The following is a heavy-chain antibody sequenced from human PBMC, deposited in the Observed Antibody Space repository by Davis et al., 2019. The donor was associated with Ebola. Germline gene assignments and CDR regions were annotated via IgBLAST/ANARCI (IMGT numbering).Heavy chain of an antibody. D-gene: IGHD6-19*01. Sequence: SETLSLTCTVSGGSISSYYWSWIRQPPGEGLEWIGYIYYSGSTNYNPSLKSRVTISVDTSKNQFSLKLSSVTAADTAVYYCARLVGAVAGSYYYYGMDVWGQGTTVTVSS. CDR1: GGSISSYY. CDR2: IYYSGST. CDR3: ARLVGAVAGSYYYYGMDV. J-gene: IGHJ6*02. V-gene: IGHV4-59*08.